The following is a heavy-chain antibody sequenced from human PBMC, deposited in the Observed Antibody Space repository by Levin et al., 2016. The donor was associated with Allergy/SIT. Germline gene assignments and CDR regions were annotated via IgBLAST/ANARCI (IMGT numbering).Heavy chain of an antibody. V-gene: IGHV1-18*01. CDR2: ISAYNGNT. D-gene: IGHD3-22*01. J-gene: IGHJ4*02. CDR3: ARIYYDSSGYYNYFDY. Sequence: WVRQAPGQGLEWMGWISAYNGNTNYAQKLQGRVTMTTDTSTSTAYMELRSLRSDDTAVYYCARIYYDSSGYYNYFDYWGQGTLVTVSS.